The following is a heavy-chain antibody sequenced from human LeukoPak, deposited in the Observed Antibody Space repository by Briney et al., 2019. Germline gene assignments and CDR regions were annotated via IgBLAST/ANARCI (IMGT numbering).Heavy chain of an antibody. Sequence: GGSLRLSCAASEFTFSSYAMSWVRQAPGKGLEWVSVISGSGGSTYYADSAKGRFTISRDNSKNTLYLQMNSLRAEDTAVYYCAKGGVIVGPTTDFDYWGQGTLVTVSS. CDR3: AKGGVIVGPTTDFDY. J-gene: IGHJ4*02. CDR2: ISGSGGST. V-gene: IGHV3-23*01. D-gene: IGHD1-26*01. CDR1: EFTFSSYA.